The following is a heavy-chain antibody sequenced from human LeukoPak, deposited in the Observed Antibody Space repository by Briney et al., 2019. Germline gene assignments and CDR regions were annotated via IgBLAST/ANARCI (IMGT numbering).Heavy chain of an antibody. J-gene: IGHJ6*02. D-gene: IGHD2-2*03. CDR3: ARDMDNYYYGMAV. Sequence: SLKLSCAASGCTFSSYAISWVRQAPGQGLEWVGGIIPIIGIANYAEKFQGRVTISADKSKSSVYLELSSLRAEDTALYYCARDMDNYYYGMAVWGQGTTVTVPS. CDR1: GCTFSSYA. V-gene: IGHV1-69*10. CDR2: IIPIIGIA.